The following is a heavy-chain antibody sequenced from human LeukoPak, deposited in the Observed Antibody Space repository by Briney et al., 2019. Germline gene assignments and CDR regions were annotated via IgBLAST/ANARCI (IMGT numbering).Heavy chain of an antibody. Sequence: SETLSLTCTVSGGSISSGNSYWSWIRQPAGKGLEWIGRIYNSGSTNYHPSLKSRVTISVDTSKNQFFLRLASVTAADTAVYFCAREKEWFGDFSFFDYWGQGTLVTVSS. CDR2: IYNSGST. J-gene: IGHJ4*02. D-gene: IGHD3-10*01. CDR3: AREKEWFGDFSFFDY. CDR1: GGSISSGNSY. V-gene: IGHV4-61*02.